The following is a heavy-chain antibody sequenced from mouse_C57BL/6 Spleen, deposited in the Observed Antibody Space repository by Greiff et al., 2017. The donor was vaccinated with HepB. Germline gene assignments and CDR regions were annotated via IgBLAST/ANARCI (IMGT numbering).Heavy chain of an antibody. J-gene: IGHJ4*01. CDR3: ARYDYDEGMDY. V-gene: IGHV1-69*01. CDR1: GYTFTSYW. Sequence: QVQLQQPGAELVMPGASVKLSCKASGYTFTSYWMHWVKQRPGQGLEWIGEIDPSDSYTNYNQKFKGKSTLTVDKSSSTAYMQLSSLTSEDSAVYYCARYDYDEGMDYWGQGTSVTVSS. CDR2: IDPSDSYT. D-gene: IGHD2-4*01.